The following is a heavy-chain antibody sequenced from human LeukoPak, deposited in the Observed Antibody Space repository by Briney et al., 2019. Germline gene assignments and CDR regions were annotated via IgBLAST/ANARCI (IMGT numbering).Heavy chain of an antibody. V-gene: IGHV1-2*02. CDR1: GYTFTGYY. Sequence: GASVKVSCKASGYTFTGYYMHWVRQAPGQGLEWMGWINPNSGGTNYAQKLQGRVTMTTDTSTSTAYMELRSLRSDDTAVYYCARDSNKYSSSPESHAYWGQGTLVTVSS. J-gene: IGHJ4*02. CDR3: ARDSNKYSSSPESHAY. CDR2: INPNSGGT. D-gene: IGHD6-6*01.